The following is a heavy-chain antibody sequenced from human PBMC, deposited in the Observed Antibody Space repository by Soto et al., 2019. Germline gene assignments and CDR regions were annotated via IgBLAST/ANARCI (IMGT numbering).Heavy chain of an antibody. CDR1: GFTFSSYA. CDR2: ISGSGGST. J-gene: IGHJ4*02. CDR3: AKEMLVWAMIGPLRYFDY. D-gene: IGHD3-22*01. V-gene: IGHV3-23*01. Sequence: GGSLRLSCAASGFTFSSYAMSWVRQAPGKGLEWVSAISGSGGSTYYADSVKGRFTISRDNSKNTLYLQMNSLRAEDTAVYYCAKEMLVWAMIGPLRYFDYWGQGTLVTVSS.